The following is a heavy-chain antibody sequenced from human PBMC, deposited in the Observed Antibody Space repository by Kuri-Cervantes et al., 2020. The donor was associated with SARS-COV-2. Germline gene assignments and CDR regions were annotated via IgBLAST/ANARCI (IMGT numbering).Heavy chain of an antibody. V-gene: IGHV3-23*01. D-gene: IGHD5-24*01. CDR2: ISGSGGST. CDR3: ARPKEEMATFLSALDI. CDR1: GCTFSSYA. J-gene: IGHJ3*02. Sequence: GESLKISCAASGCTFSSYAMSRVRQAPGKGLEWVSAISGSGGSTYYADSVKGRFTISKDNSKNSLYLQMNSLRAEDTAVYYCARPKEEMATFLSALDIWGQGTMVTVSS.